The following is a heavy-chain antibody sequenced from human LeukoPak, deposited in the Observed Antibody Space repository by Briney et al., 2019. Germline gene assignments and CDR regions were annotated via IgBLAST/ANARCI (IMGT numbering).Heavy chain of an antibody. V-gene: IGHV4-38-2*01. Sequence: SETLSLTCAVSRYSISSGYYYDWSRQPPRKGLEWSGSIYHSGSTYYNPSLESRVTISIDMSKNQFSLKLSSVTAADTAVYYCARHQSITTPTNYWGQGILVTVSS. D-gene: IGHD1-14*01. CDR2: IYHSGST. CDR1: RYSISSGYY. CDR3: ARHQSITTPTNY. J-gene: IGHJ4*02.